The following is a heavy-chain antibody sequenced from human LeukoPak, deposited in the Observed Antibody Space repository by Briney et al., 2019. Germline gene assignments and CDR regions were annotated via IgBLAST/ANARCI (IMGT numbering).Heavy chain of an antibody. J-gene: IGHJ4*02. V-gene: IGHV3-74*03. CDR1: GFHFSSYW. Sequence: GGSLRLSCEPSGFHFSSYWVLWVRQAPGRGLVWVSRISGDGTIKTYADFVRGRFIVSRDNTKNILYLQMNSLKVEDTATYFCSRSQFEYWGQGVLVTVSS. CDR2: ISGDGTIK. CDR3: SRSQFEY.